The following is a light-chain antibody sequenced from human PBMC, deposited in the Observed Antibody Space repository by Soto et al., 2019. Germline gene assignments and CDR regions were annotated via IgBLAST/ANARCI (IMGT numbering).Light chain of an antibody. V-gene: IGKV2-28*01. CDR1: QSLLHSNGYNY. CDR2: LGS. Sequence: DIVMTQSPLSLPVTPGEPASISCRSSQSLLHSNGYNYLDWYLQKPGQSPQLLIYLGSNRASGVPDRFSGSGSGTQFTLTISSLQSEDSAVYYCHQYTNWLALTFGGGTKVDI. J-gene: IGKJ4*01. CDR3: HQYTNWLALT.